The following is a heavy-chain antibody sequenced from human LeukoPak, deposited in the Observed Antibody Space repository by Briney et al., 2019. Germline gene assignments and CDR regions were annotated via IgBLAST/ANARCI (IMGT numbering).Heavy chain of an antibody. CDR2: ISYDGSNK. Sequence: GRSLRLSCAASGFTFSSYGMHWVRQAPGKGLEWVAVISYDGSNKYYADFVKGRFTISRDNSKNTLYQQMNSLRAEGTAVYYCAKGLSPAYSSSWYYDYGMDVWGQGTTVTVSS. CDR1: GFTFSSYG. V-gene: IGHV3-30*18. J-gene: IGHJ6*02. CDR3: AKGLSPAYSSSWYYDYGMDV. D-gene: IGHD6-13*01.